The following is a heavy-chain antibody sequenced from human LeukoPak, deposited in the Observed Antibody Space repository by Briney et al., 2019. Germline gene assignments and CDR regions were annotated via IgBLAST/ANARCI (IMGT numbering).Heavy chain of an antibody. CDR3: ARRISNWYFDL. CDR2: IYPADSDT. CDR1: GYSFTSYW. V-gene: IGHV5-51*01. J-gene: IGHJ2*01. Sequence: GESLRISCKGSGYSFTSYWIGWVRQMPGKGLEWMGIIYPADSDTRHSPSFQGQVTISADKSISTAYLQWSSLKASDTAMYYCARRISNWYFDLWGRGTLVTVSS.